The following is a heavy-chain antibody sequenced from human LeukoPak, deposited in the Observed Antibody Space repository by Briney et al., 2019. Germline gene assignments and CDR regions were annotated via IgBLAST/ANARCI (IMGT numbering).Heavy chain of an antibody. D-gene: IGHD3-3*01. Sequence: SQTLSLTCTVSGGSISSGGYYWGWIRQPPGKGLEWIGYIYYSGSTYYNPSLKSRVTISVDTSKNQFSLKLSSVTAADTAVYYCARRVLYDLLVVGQSSADGMDVWGQGTTVTVSS. CDR2: IYYSGST. CDR1: GGSISSGGYY. CDR3: ARRVLYDLLVVGQSSADGMDV. J-gene: IGHJ6*02. V-gene: IGHV4-30-4*01.